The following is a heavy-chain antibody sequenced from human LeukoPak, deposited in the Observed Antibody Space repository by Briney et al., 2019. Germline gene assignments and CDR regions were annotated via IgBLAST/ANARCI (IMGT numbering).Heavy chain of an antibody. V-gene: IGHV3-69-1*02. Sequence: GGSLRLSCAASGFTVDTKTIYWVRQTPEKGLEWLSAITISGTTYYADSVKGRFTISRDNAKNSLYLQMNSLRDEDTAVYFCARGSPLSVYWGQGTLVTVSS. J-gene: IGHJ4*02. CDR2: ITISGTT. CDR3: ARGSPLSVY. CDR1: GFTVDTKT.